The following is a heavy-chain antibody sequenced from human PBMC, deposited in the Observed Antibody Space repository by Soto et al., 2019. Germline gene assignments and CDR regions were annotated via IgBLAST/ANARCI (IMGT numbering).Heavy chain of an antibody. CDR1: GFTFSGYS. V-gene: IGHV3-21*01. Sequence: EVQLVESGGGLVKPGGSLRLSCVASGFTFSGYSINWVRQAPGKGLEWVSYISGPSIYTYYADSVKGRFTISRDNAKSAVYLQMNSLRAEDTGVYYCARGFRNGFNVWGQGTTVSVSS. CDR2: ISGPSIYT. D-gene: IGHD2-8*01. CDR3: ARGFRNGFNV. J-gene: IGHJ6*02.